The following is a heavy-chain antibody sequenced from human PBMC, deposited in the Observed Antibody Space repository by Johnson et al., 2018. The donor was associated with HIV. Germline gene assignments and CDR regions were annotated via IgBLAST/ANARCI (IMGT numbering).Heavy chain of an antibody. D-gene: IGHD5-24*01. Sequence: QMQLVESGGGGVQPGRSLRLSCVVSGVTFSTYAMHWVRQAPGKGLEWVAVMSSDGSNKYYADSVKGRFTIYRDNSKNTLSLQMDSLRPEDTAVYYCAREGRGYNYLGAFDIWGQGTMVTVSS. CDR3: AREGRGYNYLGAFDI. J-gene: IGHJ3*02. CDR1: GVTFSTYA. V-gene: IGHV3-30-3*01. CDR2: MSSDGSNK.